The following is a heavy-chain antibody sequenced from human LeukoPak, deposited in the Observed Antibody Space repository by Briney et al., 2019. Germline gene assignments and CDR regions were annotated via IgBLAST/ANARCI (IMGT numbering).Heavy chain of an antibody. J-gene: IGHJ4*02. CDR1: GGSISDDY. V-gene: IGHV4-59*01. CDR2: IYYSGST. CDR3: VRAYISSRFEY. D-gene: IGHD1-1*01. Sequence: SETLSLTCTVSGGSISDDYWTWIRQPPGKGLEWIGYIYYSGSTNYNPSLKSRVTMSVDTSKNQFSLKLISVTAADTAVYYCVRAYISSRFEYWGQGALVTVSS.